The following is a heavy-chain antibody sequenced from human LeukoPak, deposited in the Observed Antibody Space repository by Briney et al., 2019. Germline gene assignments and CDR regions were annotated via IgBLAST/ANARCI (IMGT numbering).Heavy chain of an antibody. CDR2: IYHSGST. V-gene: IGHV4-30-2*01. CDR3: ARVEGGYYDSSQPGAFDI. D-gene: IGHD3-22*01. J-gene: IGHJ3*02. Sequence: PSETLSLTCTVSGGSISSGGYYWSWIRQPPGKGLEWIGYIYHSGSTYYNPSLKSRVTISVDTSKNQFSLKLSSVTTADTVVYYCARVEGGYYDSSQPGAFDIWGQGTMVTVSS. CDR1: GGSISSGGYY.